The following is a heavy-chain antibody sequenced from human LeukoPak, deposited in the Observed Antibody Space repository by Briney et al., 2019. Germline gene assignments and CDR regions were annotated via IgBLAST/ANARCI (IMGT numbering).Heavy chain of an antibody. CDR3: VKGGDELTYYFDY. V-gene: IGHV3-64D*06. CDR1: GFTFSSYA. Sequence: PGGSLRLSCSASGFTFSSYAMHWVRQAPGKGLEYVSAISSNGGSTYYADSVKGRFTISRDNSKNTLYLQMSSLRAEDTAVYYCVKGGDELTYYFDYWGQGTLDTVSS. J-gene: IGHJ4*02. D-gene: IGHD3-10*01. CDR2: ISSNGGST.